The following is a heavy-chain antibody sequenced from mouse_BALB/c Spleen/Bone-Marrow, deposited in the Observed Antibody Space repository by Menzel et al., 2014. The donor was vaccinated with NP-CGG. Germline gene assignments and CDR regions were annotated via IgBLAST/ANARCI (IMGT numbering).Heavy chain of an antibody. CDR3: ARRYDASYALDY. CDR2: IWTGGST. J-gene: IGHJ4*01. Sequence: QVQLKQSGPGLVQPSQRLSITCTVSGFSLTNYGVHWVRQSPGKGLEWLGVIWTGGSTDYNAAFISRLSISKDNSKSQVFFKMNSLQANDTAIYYCARRYDASYALDYWGQGTSVTVSS. V-gene: IGHV2-2*02. D-gene: IGHD2-14*01. CDR1: GFSLTNYG.